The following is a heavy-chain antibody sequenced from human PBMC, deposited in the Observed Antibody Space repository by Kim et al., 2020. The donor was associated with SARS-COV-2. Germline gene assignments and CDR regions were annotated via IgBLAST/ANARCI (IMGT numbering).Heavy chain of an antibody. CDR2: NNPNNGGT. Sequence: ASVKVSCKASGYTFTDYLIYWVRQAPGQGLEWLGWNNPNNGGTKHAQKFQGRVTMTRDTSISTAYMDLSSLRSDDTAVYYCNNRFAYWGQGTLVTVSS. J-gene: IGHJ4*02. CDR3: NNRFAY. V-gene: IGHV1-2*02. CDR1: GYTFTDYL. D-gene: IGHD1-1*01.